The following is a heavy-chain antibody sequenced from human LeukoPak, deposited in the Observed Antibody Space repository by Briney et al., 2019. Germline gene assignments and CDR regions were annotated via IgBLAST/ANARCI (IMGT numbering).Heavy chain of an antibody. CDR2: ISYDGSNK. J-gene: IGHJ4*02. CDR3: ARTTYGDYGPSDY. CDR1: GLTFSSYG. Sequence: PGRSLRLSCAASGLTFSSYGMHWVRQAPGKGLEWVAVISYDGSNKYYADSVKGRFTISRDNSKNTLYLQMNSLRAEDTAVYYCARTTYGDYGPSDYWGQGTLVTVSS. D-gene: IGHD4-17*01. V-gene: IGHV3-30*03.